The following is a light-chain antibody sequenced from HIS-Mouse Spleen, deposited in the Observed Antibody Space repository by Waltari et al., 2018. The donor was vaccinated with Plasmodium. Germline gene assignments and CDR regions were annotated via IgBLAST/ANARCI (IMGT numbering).Light chain of an antibody. V-gene: IGLV3-10*01. CDR3: YSTDSSGNHRV. CDR2: EDS. J-gene: IGLJ3*02. CDR1: ALPKKY. Sequence: SYELTQPPSVSVSPGQTARITCSGDALPKKYAYWYQQKSGQVPVLVIYEDSKRPSCIPCRFSGSISGTMATLTIRGAQVEDEADYYCYSTDSSGNHRVFGGGTKLTVL.